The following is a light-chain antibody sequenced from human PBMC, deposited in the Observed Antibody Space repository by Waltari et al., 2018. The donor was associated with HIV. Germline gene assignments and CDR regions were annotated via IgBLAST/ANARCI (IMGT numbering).Light chain of an antibody. CDR1: QSVSSSY. V-gene: IGKV3-20*01. CDR3: QQYGSSPPGWT. CDR2: GAS. J-gene: IGKJ1*01. Sequence: EIVLTQSPGTLSLSPGERATLSCRASQSVSSSYLAWYQQKPSQAPRLLIDGASSRPTGIPARFSGSGSGTDFTLTISRLKPEDFAVYYCQQYGSSPPGWTFGQGTKVDI.